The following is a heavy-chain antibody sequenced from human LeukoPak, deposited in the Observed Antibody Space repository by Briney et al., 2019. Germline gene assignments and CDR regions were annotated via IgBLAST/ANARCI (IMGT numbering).Heavy chain of an antibody. Sequence: PGGSLRLSCAASGFTFSSYAMSWVRQAPGKGLEWVSAISGSGGSTYYADSVKGRFTISRDNSKNTLYLQVNSLRAEDTAVYYCAKEGADCSGGSCYGGAHWFDPWGQGTLVTVSS. CDR1: GFTFSSYA. V-gene: IGHV3-23*01. D-gene: IGHD2-15*01. CDR3: AKEGADCSGGSCYGGAHWFDP. CDR2: ISGSGGST. J-gene: IGHJ5*02.